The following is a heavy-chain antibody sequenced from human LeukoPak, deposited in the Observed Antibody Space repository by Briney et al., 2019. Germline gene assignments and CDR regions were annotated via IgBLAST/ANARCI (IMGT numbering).Heavy chain of an antibody. Sequence: GGSLRLSCAASGFTFDDYAMHWVRQPPGKGLEWVSAISYSGGSTYYADSVKGRFTISRDNSKNTLYLQMNSLRAEDTAVYFCARDVDFYASGSYSDYWGQGTLATVSS. CDR3: ARDVDFYASGSYSDY. V-gene: IGHV3-23*01. J-gene: IGHJ4*01. D-gene: IGHD3-10*01. CDR2: ISYSGGST. CDR1: GFTFDDYA.